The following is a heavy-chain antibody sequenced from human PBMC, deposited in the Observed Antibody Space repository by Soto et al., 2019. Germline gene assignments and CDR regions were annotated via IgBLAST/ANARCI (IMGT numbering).Heavy chain of an antibody. J-gene: IGHJ3*02. V-gene: IGHV4-39*01. Sequence: QLQLQESVPGLVKPSETLSLTCTVSGGSISSSSYYWGWIRQPPGKGLEWIGSIHYSGSTYYNPSLKSRVTISLDATKKQFSLKLSSVTAADAAVYYCARQRSDFWSGYQSDAFDIWGQGTMVTVCS. CDR1: GGSISSSSYY. D-gene: IGHD3-3*01. CDR2: IHYSGST. CDR3: ARQRSDFWSGYQSDAFDI.